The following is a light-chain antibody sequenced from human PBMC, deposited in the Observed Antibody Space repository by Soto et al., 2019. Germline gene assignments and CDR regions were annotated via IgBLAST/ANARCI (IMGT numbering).Light chain of an antibody. J-gene: IGKJ4*02. CDR1: QSVSSY. V-gene: IGKV3-11*01. CDR2: DAS. CDR3: QQRSNWLLT. Sequence: EIKLTQSPATLSLSPGERATLSCRASQSVSSYLAWYQQKPGQAPRLLIYDASNRATGIPARFSGSGSGTDFTLTISSRVPEDFAVYYCQQRSNWLLTFGGGTKVDIK.